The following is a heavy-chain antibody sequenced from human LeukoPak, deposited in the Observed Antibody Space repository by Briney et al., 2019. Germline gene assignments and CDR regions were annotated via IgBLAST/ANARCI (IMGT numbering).Heavy chain of an antibody. Sequence: GRSLRLSCGASGFIFSYYGMHWVRQAPGKGLEWVAVIWYDGSNRYYADSLKGRFTISRDNSKNTLYLQMNSLTADDTAVYYCARDPLGVLSYFDYWGQGTLVTVSS. CDR1: GFIFSYYG. D-gene: IGHD3-16*01. V-gene: IGHV3-33*01. CDR2: IWYDGSNR. J-gene: IGHJ4*02. CDR3: ARDPLGVLSYFDY.